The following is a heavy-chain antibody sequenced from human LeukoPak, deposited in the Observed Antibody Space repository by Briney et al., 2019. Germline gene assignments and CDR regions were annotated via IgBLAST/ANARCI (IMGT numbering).Heavy chain of an antibody. J-gene: IGHJ4*02. D-gene: IGHD3-22*01. CDR2: IIPIFGTA. CDR1: GGTFSSYA. CDR3: ARDRPPNYYDSSGYYPGLDY. Sequence: ASVQVSCKASGGTFSSYAISWVRQAPGQGLEWMGGIIPIFGTANYAQKFQGRVTITADESTSTAYMELSSLRSEDTAVYYCARDRPPNYYDSSGYYPGLDYWGQGTLVTVCS. V-gene: IGHV1-69*01.